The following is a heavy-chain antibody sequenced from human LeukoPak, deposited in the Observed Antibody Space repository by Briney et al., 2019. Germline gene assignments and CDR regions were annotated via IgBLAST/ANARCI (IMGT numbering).Heavy chain of an antibody. CDR3: ARPPYGANSLYYFDY. V-gene: IGHV1-46*01. Sequence: GASVKVSRKASGYTFTSYYMHWVRQAPGQGLEWMGIINPSGGSTSYAQKFHGRVTMTRDTSTSTVYMELSSLRSEDTAVYYCARPPYGANSLYYFDYWGQGTLVTVSS. CDR2: INPSGGST. CDR1: GYTFTSYY. J-gene: IGHJ4*02. D-gene: IGHD4-23*01.